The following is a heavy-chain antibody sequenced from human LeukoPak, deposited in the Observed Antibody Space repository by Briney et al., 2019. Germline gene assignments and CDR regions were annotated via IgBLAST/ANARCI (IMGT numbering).Heavy chain of an antibody. Sequence: SETLSLTCAVSGVSISNLYWSWIRQPPGKGLEWIGYLYDSGSTKYNPSLKGRVTISVDTSKNQFSLKMRSVTAADTAVYYCARGSQYNFWSGWPPPLEPWGQGSLITVSS. CDR2: LYDSGST. CDR1: GVSISNLY. J-gene: IGHJ5*02. D-gene: IGHD3-3*01. V-gene: IGHV4-59*11. CDR3: ARGSQYNFWSGWPPPLEP.